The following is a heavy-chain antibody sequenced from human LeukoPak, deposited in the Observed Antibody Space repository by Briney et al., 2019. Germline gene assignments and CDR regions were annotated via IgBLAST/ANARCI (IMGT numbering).Heavy chain of an antibody. CDR3: ASSHLQYSSGYHSYYYYGMDV. J-gene: IGHJ6*02. V-gene: IGHV5-51*01. CDR1: GYSFTSYW. D-gene: IGHD6-19*01. Sequence: GESLKISCKGSGYSFTSYWIGWVRQMPGKGLEWMGIIYPGDSDTRYSPSFQGQVTISADKSISTAYLQWSSLKASDTAMYYCASSHLQYSSGYHSYYYYGMDVWGQGTAVTVSS. CDR2: IYPGDSDT.